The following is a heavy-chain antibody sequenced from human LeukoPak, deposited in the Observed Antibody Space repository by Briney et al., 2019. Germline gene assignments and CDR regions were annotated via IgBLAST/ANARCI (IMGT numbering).Heavy chain of an antibody. Sequence: SETLSLTCTVSGGSISSYYWSWIRQPPGKGLEWIGYIYYSGSTNYNPSLKSRVTISVDTSKNQFSLKLSSVTAADTAVYYCARRYCSGGSCPTDYWDQGTLVTVSS. J-gene: IGHJ4*02. V-gene: IGHV4-59*01. CDR2: IYYSGST. D-gene: IGHD2-15*01. CDR1: GGSISSYY. CDR3: ARRYCSGGSCPTDY.